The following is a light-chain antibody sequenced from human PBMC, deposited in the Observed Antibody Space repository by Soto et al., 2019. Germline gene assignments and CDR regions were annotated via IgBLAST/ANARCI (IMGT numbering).Light chain of an antibody. CDR1: SSDVGGYNY. CDR3: SSYAGSNHLV. J-gene: IGLJ2*01. V-gene: IGLV2-8*01. Sequence: QSALTQPPSAPGSPGQSVTISCTGTSSDVGGYNYVSWYQQHPGKAPKLMIYEVSKRPSGVPDRFSGSKSGNTASLTVSGLQAEDEADYYCSSYAGSNHLVFGGGTKVTVL. CDR2: EVS.